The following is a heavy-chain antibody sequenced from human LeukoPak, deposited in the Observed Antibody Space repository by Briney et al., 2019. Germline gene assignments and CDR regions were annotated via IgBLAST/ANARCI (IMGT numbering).Heavy chain of an antibody. CDR3: AKERSILVLTSFDY. CDR2: ISYDGSNK. D-gene: IGHD3-22*01. CDR1: GFTFSSYG. J-gene: IGHJ4*02. Sequence: GRSLRLSCAASGFTFSSYGMHWVRQAPGKGLEWVAVISYDGSNKYYADSVKGRFTISRGNSKNTLYLQMNSLRAEDTAIYFCAKERSILVLTSFDYWGQGTLVTVSS. V-gene: IGHV3-30*18.